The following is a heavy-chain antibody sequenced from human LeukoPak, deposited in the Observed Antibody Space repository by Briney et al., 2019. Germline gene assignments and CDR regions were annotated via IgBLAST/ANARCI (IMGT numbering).Heavy chain of an antibody. Sequence: PGGALSLPCAASGFTFSSYALNWVRQAPGKGLEYVSAISPDGGTTYYADSVKGRFTISRDNSKNTQYLQMGSLRAEDMAVYYCARVLPGGSCYDYWGQGTLVTVSS. J-gene: IGHJ4*02. CDR1: GFTFSSYA. D-gene: IGHD2-15*01. V-gene: IGHV3-64*02. CDR3: ARVLPGGSCYDY. CDR2: ISPDGGTT.